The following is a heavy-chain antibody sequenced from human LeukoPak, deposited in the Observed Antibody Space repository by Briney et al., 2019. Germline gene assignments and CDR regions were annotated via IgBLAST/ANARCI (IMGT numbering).Heavy chain of an antibody. D-gene: IGHD7-27*01. CDR2: IYNGGDTI. J-gene: IGHJ4*02. CDR1: GFTFSDHY. V-gene: IGHV3-11*04. Sequence: GGSLRLSCATSGFTFSDHYMTWIRQAPAKGLETVSYIYNGGDTIYYADSVRGRFNISRDNAESSLYLQMNSLRAEDTAVYYCARGHWGLDYWGRGTLVSVSS. CDR3: ARGHWGLDY.